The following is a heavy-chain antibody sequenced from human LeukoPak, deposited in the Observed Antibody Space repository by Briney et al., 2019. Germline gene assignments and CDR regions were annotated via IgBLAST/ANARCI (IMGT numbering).Heavy chain of an antibody. V-gene: IGHV4-39*01. CDR2: IYYSGST. CDR3: ARVGSSGWYFDL. CDR1: GGSISSSSYY. D-gene: IGHD6-19*01. J-gene: IGHJ2*01. Sequence: SSEALSLTCTVSGGSISSSSYYWGWIRQPPAKGLEWIGSIYYSGSTYYNPSLKSQVTISVDTSKNQFSLKLSSVTAADTAVYYCARVGSSGWYFDLWGRGTLVTVSS.